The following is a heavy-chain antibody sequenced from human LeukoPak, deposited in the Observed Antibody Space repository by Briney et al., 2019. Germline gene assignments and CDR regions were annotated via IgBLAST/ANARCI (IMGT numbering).Heavy chain of an antibody. V-gene: IGHV4-31*03. CDR2: IYYSGST. Sequence: PSQTLSLTCTVSGGSISSGGYYWSWIRQHPGKGLEWIGYIYYSGSTNYNPSLKSRVTISVDTSKNQFSLKLSSVTAADTAVYYCARVFGPRIAAAGYYFDYWGQGTLVTVSS. CDR3: ARVFGPRIAAAGYYFDY. D-gene: IGHD6-13*01. J-gene: IGHJ4*02. CDR1: GGSISSGGYY.